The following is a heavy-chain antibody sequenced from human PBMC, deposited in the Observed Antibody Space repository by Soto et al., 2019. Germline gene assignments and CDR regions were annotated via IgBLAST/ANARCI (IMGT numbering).Heavy chain of an antibody. CDR3: AKSLYNDIGGPNDH. J-gene: IGHJ4*01. D-gene: IGHD1-1*01. Sequence: EVQLLESGGGLVQPGGSLTLSCVGSGFTFSSYDMTLVRQAPGKGLEWVSSFSFYGRRDNTYYADSVKGRFTIPRDNSRNKVYLQMDNLRVEDTAVYYCAKSLYNDIGGPNDHRGHGTLVMVSS. CDR1: GFTFSSYD. V-gene: IGHV3-23*01. CDR2: FSFYGRRDNT.